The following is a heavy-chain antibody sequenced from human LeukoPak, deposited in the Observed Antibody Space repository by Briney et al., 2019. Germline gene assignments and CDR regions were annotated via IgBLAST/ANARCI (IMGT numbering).Heavy chain of an antibody. CDR1: GFTFSNYE. CDR3: ARAPEYGLYYFDY. J-gene: IGHJ4*02. CDR2: ISRSGSTK. V-gene: IGHV3-48*03. D-gene: IGHD1-14*01. Sequence: PGGSLRLSCAASGFTFSNYEMHWVRQAPGKGLEWVSSISRSGSTKYYADSVKGRFTISRDNAKNSLFLQMNSLRVEDTAVYYCARAPEYGLYYFDYWGQGTLVTVSS.